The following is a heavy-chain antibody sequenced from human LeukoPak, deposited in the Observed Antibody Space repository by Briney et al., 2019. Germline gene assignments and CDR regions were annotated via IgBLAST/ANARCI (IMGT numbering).Heavy chain of an antibody. V-gene: IGHV3-13*01. CDR1: GFTFSSYA. CDR3: VRQQTSHGNFDY. J-gene: IGHJ4*02. Sequence: GGSLRLSCATSGFTFSSYAMHWVRQATGKGLEWVSAIGTAGDTFYPGSVKGRFTISRENAKNSLSLQMNSLRAEDTAVYYCVRQQTSHGNFDYWGQGTLVTVSS. CDR2: IGTAGDT. D-gene: IGHD1-26*01.